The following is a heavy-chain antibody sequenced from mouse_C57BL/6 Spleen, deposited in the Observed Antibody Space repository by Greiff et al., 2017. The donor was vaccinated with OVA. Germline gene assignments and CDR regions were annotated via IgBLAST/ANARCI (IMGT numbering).Heavy chain of an antibody. CDR1: GYAFSSHW. D-gene: IGHD2-3*01. Sequence: VQLQQSGAELVKPGASVKISCKASGYAFSSHWMNWVKQRPGKGLEWIGQIYPGDGDTNYNGKFKGKATLTADKSSSTAYMQLSSLTSEDSAVYFCARWEDGHYFDYWGQGTTLTVSS. V-gene: IGHV1-80*01. CDR2: IYPGDGDT. J-gene: IGHJ2*01. CDR3: ARWEDGHYFDY.